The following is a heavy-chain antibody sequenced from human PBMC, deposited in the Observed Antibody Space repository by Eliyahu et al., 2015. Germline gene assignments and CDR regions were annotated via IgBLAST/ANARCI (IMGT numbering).Heavy chain of an antibody. Sequence: EVQLVQSGAEVKKPGESLXISXKGSGXKFTSHWIXWVRQKPGKGXEWMGIIYPGDSDGRYGPSFQGQVTISADKSINTTYLYWSSLKTSDTAMYYCARHNSSKSFDSWGQGTLVTVSS. CDR2: IYPGDSDG. D-gene: IGHD6-19*01. CDR3: ARHNSSKSFDS. CDR1: GXKFTSHW. V-gene: IGHV5-51*01. J-gene: IGHJ4*02.